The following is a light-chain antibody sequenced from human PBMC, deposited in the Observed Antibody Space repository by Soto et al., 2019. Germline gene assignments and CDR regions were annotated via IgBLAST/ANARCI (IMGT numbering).Light chain of an antibody. CDR3: SSYTTISTDV. Sequence: QSALTQPASVSGSPGQSITISCTGTSSDVGAYNYVSWYQQHPGKAPKLMIYEVDNRPSGVSNRFSGSKSGNTASLTISGLQAEDEADYYCSSYTTISTDVFGTGTKLTVL. J-gene: IGLJ1*01. CDR1: SSDVGAYNY. V-gene: IGLV2-14*01. CDR2: EVD.